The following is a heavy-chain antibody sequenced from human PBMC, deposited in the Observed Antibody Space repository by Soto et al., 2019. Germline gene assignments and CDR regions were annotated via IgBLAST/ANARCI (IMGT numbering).Heavy chain of an antibody. CDR3: AKGNDYGDYYFDY. J-gene: IGHJ4*02. D-gene: IGHD4-17*01. CDR1: GFTFDDYS. V-gene: IGHV3-9*01. CDR2: ISWNSGSI. Sequence: SRRIACPASGFTFDDYSMHWVRQAPGKGLEWVSGISWNSGSIGYADSVKGRFTISRDNAKNSLYLQMNSLRAEDTAVYYCAKGNDYGDYYFDYWGQGTLVSVSS.